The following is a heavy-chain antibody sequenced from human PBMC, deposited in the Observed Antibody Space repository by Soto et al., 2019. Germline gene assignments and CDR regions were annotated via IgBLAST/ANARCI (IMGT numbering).Heavy chain of an antibody. V-gene: IGHV4-59*01. D-gene: IGHD6-13*01. J-gene: IGHJ4*01. CDR3: ARFGAAAAHDDN. CDR2: VHFSGST. CDR1: GGSISSYY. Sequence: SETLSLTCTVSGGSISSYYWSWIRQASGKGLEWVGYVHFSGSTTYNPSLAPRLNISFDMSKSQVYLQLTSVTAADTAVYYCARFGAAAAHDDNWGRGVLVTVSS.